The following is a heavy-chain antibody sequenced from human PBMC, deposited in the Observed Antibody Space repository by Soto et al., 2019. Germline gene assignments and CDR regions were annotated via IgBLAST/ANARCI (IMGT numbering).Heavy chain of an antibody. CDR2: IIPIFGTA. Sequence: GASVKVSCKASGGTFSSYAISWVRQAPGQGLEWVGGIIPIFGTANYAQKFQGRVTITADESTSTAYMELSSLRSEDTAVYYCARALRQNYYYYGMDVWGQGTTVTVSS. CDR1: GGTFSSYA. CDR3: ARALRQNYYYYGMDV. V-gene: IGHV1-69*13. J-gene: IGHJ6*02.